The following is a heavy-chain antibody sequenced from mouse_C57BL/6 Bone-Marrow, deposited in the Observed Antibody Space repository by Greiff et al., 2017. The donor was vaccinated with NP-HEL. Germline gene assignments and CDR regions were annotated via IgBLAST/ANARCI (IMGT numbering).Heavy chain of an antibody. D-gene: IGHD1-1*01. CDR2: IYPRSGNT. V-gene: IGHV1-81*01. CDR3: ARPLLLRSYFDV. J-gene: IGHJ1*03. CDR1: GYTFTSYG. Sequence: QVQLQQSGAELARPGASVKLSCKASGYTFTSYGISWVTQRTGQGLEWIGEIYPRSGNTYYNEKFKGKATLTADKSSSTAYMELRSLTSEDSAVYFCARPLLLRSYFDVWGTGTTVTVSS.